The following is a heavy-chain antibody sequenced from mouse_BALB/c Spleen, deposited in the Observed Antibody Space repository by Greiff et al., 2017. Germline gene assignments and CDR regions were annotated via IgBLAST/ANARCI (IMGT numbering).Heavy chain of an antibody. CDR3: ARGDYYGSSYYFDY. CDR2: IISGGST. J-gene: IGHJ2*01. V-gene: IGHV5-6-5*01. D-gene: IGHD1-1*01. CDR1: GFTFSSYD. Sequence: EVQVEQSGGGLVKPGGSLKLSCAASGFTFSSYDMPWVRQTPEKRLEWVASIISGGSTYSPDSVKGRVTITRDNARYILYLQMSSLRSEDTAMYYCARGDYYGSSYYFDYWGQGTTLTVSS.